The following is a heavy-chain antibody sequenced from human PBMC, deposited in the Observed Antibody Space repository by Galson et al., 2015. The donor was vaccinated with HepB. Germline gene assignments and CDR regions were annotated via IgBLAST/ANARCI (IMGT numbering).Heavy chain of an antibody. Sequence: QSGAEVKKPGETLRISCQASGYSFTSFWISWVRQMPGKGLEWLGRIDPSDGYSNYSPSFAGRVTISVDKSITTVYLEWSSVKASDTAIYYCASRQYYFRSGAWQNVSVVWGQGTRVIVSS. J-gene: IGHJ4*02. D-gene: IGHD3-10*01. CDR1: GYSFTSFW. CDR3: ASRQYYFRSGAWQNVSVV. CDR2: IDPSDGYS. V-gene: IGHV5-10-1*01.